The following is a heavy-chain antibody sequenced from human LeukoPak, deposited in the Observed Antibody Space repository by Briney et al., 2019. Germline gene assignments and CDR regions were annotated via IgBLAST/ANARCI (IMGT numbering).Heavy chain of an antibody. CDR2: ISGSGGST. CDR1: GLTFSSYA. V-gene: IGHV3-23*01. CDR3: AKPIAVAGGRNYYYYGMDV. Sequence: GGSLRLSCAASGLTFSSYAMSWVRQAPGKGLEWVSAISGSGGSTYYADSVKGRFTISRDNSKNTLYLQMNGLRAEDTAVYYCAKPIAVAGGRNYYYYGMDVWGQGTTVTVSS. D-gene: IGHD6-19*01. J-gene: IGHJ6*02.